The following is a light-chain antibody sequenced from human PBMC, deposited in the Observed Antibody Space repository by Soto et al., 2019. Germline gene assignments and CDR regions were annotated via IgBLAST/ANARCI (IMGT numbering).Light chain of an antibody. CDR2: SST. CDR1: QAISKSY. Sequence: EIVLTQPPVTLSLSPGDRATLSCRASQAISKSYSVWYQQKSGQAPRLLIYSSTSRATGIPDRFSGSASGTDFTLTISRLETEDFAVYYCQQYDTSSITFGQGTRLEIK. CDR3: QQYDTSSIT. J-gene: IGKJ5*01. V-gene: IGKV3-20*01.